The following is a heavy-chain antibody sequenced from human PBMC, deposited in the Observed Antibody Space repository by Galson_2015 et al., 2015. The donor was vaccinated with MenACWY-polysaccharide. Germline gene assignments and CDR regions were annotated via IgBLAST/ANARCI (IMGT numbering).Heavy chain of an antibody. J-gene: IGHJ4*02. D-gene: IGHD3/OR15-3a*01. V-gene: IGHV3-23*01. Sequence: SLRLSCAASGFSFSAYGMSWVRQAPGRGLEWVSGSGSGGGLYYADSVKSRFTVSRDNSKNTLYLQMNNLRAEDTAVYYCAKVGPRGSWTRGLDYWGQGTLVTVSS. CDR1: GFSFSAYG. CDR3: AKVGPRGSWTRGLDY. CDR2: SGSGGGL.